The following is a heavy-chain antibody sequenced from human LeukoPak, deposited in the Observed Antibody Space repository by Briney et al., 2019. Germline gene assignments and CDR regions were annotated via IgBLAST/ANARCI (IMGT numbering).Heavy chain of an antibody. CDR1: GYSISSGYY. V-gene: IGHV4-38-2*02. D-gene: IGHD2-15*01. Sequence: SETLSLTCNVSGYSISSGYYWGWIRQPPGKGLEWIGSINHSGSTSYNPSLKGRVSISVDTSKNQFSLNLSSVTAADTAVYYCARAIYCTGASCSLGYFDSWGQGTLVNVSS. CDR3: ARAIYCTGASCSLGYFDS. CDR2: INHSGST. J-gene: IGHJ4*02.